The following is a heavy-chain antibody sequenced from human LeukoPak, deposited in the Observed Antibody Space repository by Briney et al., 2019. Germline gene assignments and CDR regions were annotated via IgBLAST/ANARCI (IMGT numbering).Heavy chain of an antibody. V-gene: IGHV3-23*01. CDR2: ITTSDGNT. CDR1: GFTFRNYV. Sequence: GGSLRLSCAASGFTFRNYVIHWVRQAPGKGLEWVSTITTSDGNTYYADSVKGRFTVSRDNSKNTLYLQMNSLRAEDTAVYYCAKDGGLWVSAHWGDSWGRGTLVTVSS. CDR3: AKDGGLWVSAHWGDS. J-gene: IGHJ4*02. D-gene: IGHD7-27*01.